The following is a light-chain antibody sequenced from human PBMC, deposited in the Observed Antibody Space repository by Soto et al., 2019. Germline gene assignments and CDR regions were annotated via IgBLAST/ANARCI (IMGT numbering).Light chain of an antibody. J-gene: IGKJ2*01. V-gene: IGKV3-15*01. CDR1: QSISNN. Sequence: EIVMTQSPVTLSASPGERATLSCRASQSISNNLAWHQQKPGQAPRLLIYGASPRATGIPAMFSGSGSGTEFTLTISSLQSEDFAVYYCQQYNNWPHTLGQGTKLEI. CDR3: QQYNNWPHT. CDR2: GAS.